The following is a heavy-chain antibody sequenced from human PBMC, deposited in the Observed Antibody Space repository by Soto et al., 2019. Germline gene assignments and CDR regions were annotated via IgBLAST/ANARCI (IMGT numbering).Heavy chain of an antibody. CDR1: GFTFSIYA. D-gene: IGHD3-22*01. CDR3: AKLGTADYYDPYFQH. V-gene: IGHV3-23*01. J-gene: IGHJ1*01. CDR2: ISGSGGST. Sequence: GGSLRLACAASGFTFSIYAMSSVRQAPVKGLELFSAISGSGGSTYYADSVKGRFTISRDNSKNTLYLQMNSLRAEDTAVYYCAKLGTADYYDPYFQHWGPGTLVTVFS.